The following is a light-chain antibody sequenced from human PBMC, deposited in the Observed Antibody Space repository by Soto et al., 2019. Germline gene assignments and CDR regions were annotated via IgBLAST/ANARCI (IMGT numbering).Light chain of an antibody. Sequence: DIQMTQSPSSVSASVGDRVSITCRASQAIRNSLAWYQQKPGKAPLLLMFAASNLQSGVPSRFSGSGFGTEFTLTISSLQPEDSATDYGQQDENFPISCGQGTRLEIK. V-gene: IGKV1-12*01. CDR3: QQDENFPIS. CDR2: AAS. CDR1: QAIRNS. J-gene: IGKJ5*01.